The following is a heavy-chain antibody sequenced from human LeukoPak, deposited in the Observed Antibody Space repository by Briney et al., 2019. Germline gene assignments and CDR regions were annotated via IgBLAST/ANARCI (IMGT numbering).Heavy chain of an antibody. CDR3: AKDVASEAYFDN. Sequence: PGGSLRLSCVASGFTFKNNWMHWVRQAPGKGLVWVSRISGDGTTTRYADSVKGRFTIPKDNAKNTMYLQMNSLRVEDTAVYYCAKDVASEAYFDNWGQGTLVTVSS. CDR1: GFTFKNNW. J-gene: IGHJ4*02. D-gene: IGHD2-21*01. CDR2: ISGDGTTT. V-gene: IGHV3-74*01.